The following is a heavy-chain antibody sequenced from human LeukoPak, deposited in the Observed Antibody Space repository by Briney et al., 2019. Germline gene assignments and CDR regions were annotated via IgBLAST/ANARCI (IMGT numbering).Heavy chain of an antibody. CDR3: ASVGYYDSSGYSNYTFGY. V-gene: IGHV3-30-3*01. J-gene: IGHJ4*02. CDR2: ISYDGSNK. CDR1: GFTFSSYA. Sequence: GGSLRLSCAASGFTFSSYAMLWVRQAPGKGLEWVAVISYDGSNKYYADSVKGRFTISRDNSKNTLYLQMNSLRAEDTAVYYCASVGYYDSSGYSNYTFGYWGQGTLVTVSS. D-gene: IGHD3-22*01.